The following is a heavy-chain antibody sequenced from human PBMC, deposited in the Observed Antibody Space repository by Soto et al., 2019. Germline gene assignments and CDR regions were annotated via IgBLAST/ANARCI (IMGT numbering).Heavy chain of an antibody. J-gene: IGHJ4*02. V-gene: IGHV4-59*01. Sequence: QVQLQESGPGLVKPSETLSLTCTVSGGSISSYYWSWIRQPPGKGLEWIGYIYYSGSTNYNPSLKSRVTISVDTSKNQFSLKLSSVTAADTAMYYCASWGNYDSSGYGYWGQGTLVTVSS. D-gene: IGHD3-22*01. CDR1: GGSISSYY. CDR2: IYYSGST. CDR3: ASWGNYDSSGYGY.